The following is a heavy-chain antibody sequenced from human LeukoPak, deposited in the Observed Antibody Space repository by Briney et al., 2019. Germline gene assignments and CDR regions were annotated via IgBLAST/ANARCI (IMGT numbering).Heavy chain of an antibody. J-gene: IGHJ5*02. D-gene: IGHD2-15*01. Sequence: ASVKISCKASGYTFTSYAISWVRQAPGQGLEWVGRIIPILGIANYAQKFQGRVTITADKSTSTAYMELSSLRSEDTAVYYCAHEYCSGGSCSSWGQGTLVTVSS. V-gene: IGHV1-69*04. CDR3: AHEYCSGGSCSS. CDR1: GYTFTSYA. CDR2: IIPILGIA.